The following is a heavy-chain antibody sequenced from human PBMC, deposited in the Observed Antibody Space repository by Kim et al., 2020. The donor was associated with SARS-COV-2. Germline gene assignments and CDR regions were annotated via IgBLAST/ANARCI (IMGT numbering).Heavy chain of an antibody. CDR3: ASYDSSGPYWFDP. D-gene: IGHD3-22*01. J-gene: IGHJ5*02. CDR1: GGSISSYY. V-gene: IGHV4-59*13. Sequence: SETLSLTCTVSGGSISSYYWSWIRQPPGKGLEWIGYIYYSGSTNYNPSLKSRVTISVDTSKNQFSLKLSSVTAADTAVYYCASYDSSGPYWFDPWGQGTLVTVSS. CDR2: IYYSGST.